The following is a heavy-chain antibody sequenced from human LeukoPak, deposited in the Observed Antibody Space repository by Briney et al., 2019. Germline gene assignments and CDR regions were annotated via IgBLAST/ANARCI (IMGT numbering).Heavy chain of an antibody. V-gene: IGHV3-48*04. CDR3: ASPALYCGGDCFAS. D-gene: IGHD2-21*02. Sequence: PGGSLRLSCVASGFTFSIYSMNWVRQAPGKGLECISYISSSSSSIYYADSVKGRFTISRDNAKSSLYLQMNSLRVEDTAVYYCASPALYCGGDCFASWGQGILVTVSS. J-gene: IGHJ1*01. CDR2: ISSSSSSI. CDR1: GFTFSIYS.